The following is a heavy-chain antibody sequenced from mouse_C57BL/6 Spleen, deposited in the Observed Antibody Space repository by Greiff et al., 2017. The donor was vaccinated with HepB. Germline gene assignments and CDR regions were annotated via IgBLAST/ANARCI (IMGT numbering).Heavy chain of an antibody. D-gene: IGHD1-1*01. CDR3: ALYYGSPYYAMDY. CDR1: GFNIKDYY. J-gene: IGHJ4*01. V-gene: IGHV14-2*01. Sequence: EVQVVESGAELVKPGASVKLSCTASGFNIKDYYMHWVKQRTEQGLEWIGRIDPEDGETKYAPKFQGKATITADTSSNTAYLQLSSLTSEDTAVYYCALYYGSPYYAMDYWGQGTSVTVSS. CDR2: IDPEDGET.